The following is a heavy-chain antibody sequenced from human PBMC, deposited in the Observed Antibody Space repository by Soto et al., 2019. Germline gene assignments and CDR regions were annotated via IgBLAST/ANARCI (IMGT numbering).Heavy chain of an antibody. D-gene: IGHD3-16*01. CDR3: VRGGNVAGAFDI. CDR2: IWDDGIKK. V-gene: IGHV3-33*01. J-gene: IGHJ3*02. CDR1: GFTFSHYG. Sequence: QVQLVASGGGVVQPGRSLRLSCAASGFTFSHYGMHWVRQAPGKGLEWVAVIWDDGIKKFYPDSVRGRFTISRDNSENTLFLQMTSLTAEDTAIYYCVRGGNVAGAFDIWGQGTMVTVSS.